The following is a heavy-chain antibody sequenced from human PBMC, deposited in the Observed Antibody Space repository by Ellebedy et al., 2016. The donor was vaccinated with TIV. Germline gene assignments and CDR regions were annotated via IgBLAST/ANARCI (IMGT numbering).Heavy chain of an antibody. V-gene: IGHV1-69*10. CDR3: ARVGNYYGCHPSYYFDY. CDR2: FIPSLRKA. Sequence: AASVKVSCKASGGTFHNYGVSWVRQVPGQGLEWMGGFIPSLRKANYAQRFQSRVTFTADESTAKAYMELSSLRSDDPAVYFCARVGNYYGCHPSYYFDYWGQGTLVTVSS. CDR1: GGTFHNYG. J-gene: IGHJ4*02. D-gene: IGHD3-10*01.